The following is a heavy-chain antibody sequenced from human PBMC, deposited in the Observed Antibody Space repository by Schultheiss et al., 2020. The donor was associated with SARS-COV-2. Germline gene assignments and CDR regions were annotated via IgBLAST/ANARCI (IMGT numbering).Heavy chain of an antibody. V-gene: IGHV4-34*01. Sequence: SCAVYGGSFSGCYWSWIRQPPGKGLEWIGEINHSGSTNYNPSLKSRVTISVDTSKNQFSLKVRSVTAADTAVYYCARGPYYDSSGYCIHWGQGTLVTSPQ. CDR3: ARGPYYDSSGYCIH. D-gene: IGHD3-22*01. J-gene: IGHJ4*02. CDR2: INHSGST. CDR1: GGSFSGCY.